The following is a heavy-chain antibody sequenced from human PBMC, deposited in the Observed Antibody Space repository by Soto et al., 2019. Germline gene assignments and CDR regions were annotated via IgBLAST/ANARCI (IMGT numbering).Heavy chain of an antibody. V-gene: IGHV3-23*01. Sequence: VQLLESGGGLVQPGGSLRPSCAASGFTFSSYAMSWVRQAPGKGLEWVSAISGSGGSTYYADSVKGRFTISRDNSKNTLYLQMNSLRAEDTAVYYCAKVRYYDSSGYYDNYYFDYWGQGTLVTVSS. CDR1: GFTFSSYA. CDR3: AKVRYYDSSGYYDNYYFDY. CDR2: ISGSGGST. D-gene: IGHD3-22*01. J-gene: IGHJ4*02.